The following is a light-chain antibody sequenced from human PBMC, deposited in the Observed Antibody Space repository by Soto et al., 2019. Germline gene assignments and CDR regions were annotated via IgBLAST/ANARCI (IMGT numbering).Light chain of an antibody. CDR1: QSVTSTY. V-gene: IGKV3-20*01. Sequence: EIVLTHSPGTLSLSPGERVTLSCRASQSVTSTYLAWYQQRSGQAPRLLIYGTSSRATGIPDRFSGSGSGRYLTLTISSLQAEDFGVYHCPHYEVWLLTVGQGGKGDIK. J-gene: IGKJ1*01. CDR2: GTS. CDR3: PHYEVWLLT.